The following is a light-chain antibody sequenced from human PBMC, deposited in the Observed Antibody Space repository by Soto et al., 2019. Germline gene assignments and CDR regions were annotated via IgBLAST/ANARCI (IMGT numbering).Light chain of an antibody. Sequence: QLVLTQSPSASASLGASVKLTCTLSSGHSSYAIEWHQQQPEKGPRYLMKLDSDGSHTKGDAIPDRFSGSSSGAERYLTISSLQSEDEADYYCQTWGTGIHVVFGGGTKVTVL. CDR1: SGHSSYA. CDR3: QTWGTGIHVV. V-gene: IGLV4-69*01. CDR2: LDSDGSH. J-gene: IGLJ2*01.